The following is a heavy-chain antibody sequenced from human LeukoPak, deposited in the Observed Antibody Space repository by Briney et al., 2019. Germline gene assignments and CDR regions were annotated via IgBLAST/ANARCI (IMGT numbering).Heavy chain of an antibody. CDR1: GFTFSSYE. CDR2: ISSSGSTI. D-gene: IGHD5-18*01. Sequence: PGGSLRLSCTASGFTFSSYEMNWVRQAPGKGLEWVSYISSSGSTIYYADSVKGRFTISRDNAKNSLYLQMNSLRAEDTAVYYCARVSGYTPEIDYWGQGTLVTVSS. J-gene: IGHJ4*02. V-gene: IGHV3-48*03. CDR3: ARVSGYTPEIDY.